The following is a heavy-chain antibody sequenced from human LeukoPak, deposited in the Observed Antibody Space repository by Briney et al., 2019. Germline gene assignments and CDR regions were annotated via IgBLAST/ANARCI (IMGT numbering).Heavy chain of an antibody. CDR2: ISAYNGNT. V-gene: IGHV1-18*01. Sequence: ASVKVSCKASGYTFTSYGISWVRQAPGQGLEWMGWISAYNGNTNYAQKLQGRVTMTTDTSTSTAYMELRSLRSDDTAVYYCARIQRSITMVRGYYYDSSGFDYWGQGTLVTVSS. CDR3: ARIQRSITMVRGYYYDSSGFDY. CDR1: GYTFTSYG. J-gene: IGHJ4*02. D-gene: IGHD3-22*01.